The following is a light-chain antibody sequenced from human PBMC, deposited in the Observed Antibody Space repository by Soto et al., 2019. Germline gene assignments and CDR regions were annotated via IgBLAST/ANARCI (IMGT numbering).Light chain of an antibody. CDR2: SAS. V-gene: IGKV1-39*01. J-gene: IGKJ2*01. Sequence: DIQMTQSPSSLSASVGDTVTITCRASQAINKNLNWYQQKPRQAPNLLIYSASDFQSGVPSRFSGSGSGTEFTLTISGLQPEDSATYYCQQSFHTPYTFGQGTDLEI. CDR1: QAINKN. CDR3: QQSFHTPYT.